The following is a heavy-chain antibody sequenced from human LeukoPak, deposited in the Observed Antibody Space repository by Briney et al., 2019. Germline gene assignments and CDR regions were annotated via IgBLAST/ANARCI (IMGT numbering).Heavy chain of an antibody. CDR2: IKQDGSEK. J-gene: IGHJ6*02. V-gene: IGHV3-7*03. CDR1: GFTFSTYW. Sequence: PGGSLRLSCAASGFTFSTYWMTWVRQAPGKGLEWVANIKQDGSEKYYVDFVKGRFTISRDNAKNSLYLQMNSLRVEDSAVYYCARDSTVTLSYGMDVWGQGTTVTVSS. CDR3: ARDSTVTLSYGMDV. D-gene: IGHD4-17*01.